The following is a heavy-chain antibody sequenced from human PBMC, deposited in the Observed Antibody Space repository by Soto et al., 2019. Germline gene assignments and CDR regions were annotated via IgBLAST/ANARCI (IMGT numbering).Heavy chain of an antibody. V-gene: IGHV4-30-2*01. J-gene: IGHJ4*02. CDR3: ARARYYDSSGYLDY. D-gene: IGHD3-22*01. Sequence: QLQLQESGSGLVKPSQTLSLTCAVSGGSISSGGYSWSWIRQPPGKGLEWIGYIYHSGRTYYNPSLKSRVTIAVDRSKNQFSLKLSSVTAADTAVYYCARARYYDSSGYLDYWGQGTLVTVSS. CDR2: IYHSGRT. CDR1: GGSISSGGYS.